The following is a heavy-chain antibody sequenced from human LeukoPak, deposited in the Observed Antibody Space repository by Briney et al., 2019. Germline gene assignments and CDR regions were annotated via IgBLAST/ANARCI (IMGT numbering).Heavy chain of an antibody. J-gene: IGHJ4*02. V-gene: IGHV4-34*01. Sequence: SSETLSLTCAVYGGSFSGYYWSWIRQPPGKGLEWIGGINHSGSTNYNPSLKSRVTISVDTSKNQFSLKLSSVTAADTAVYYCARVVVVAATQYYFDYWGQGTLVTVSS. CDR1: GGSFSGYY. CDR2: INHSGST. CDR3: ARVVVVAATQYYFDY. D-gene: IGHD2-15*01.